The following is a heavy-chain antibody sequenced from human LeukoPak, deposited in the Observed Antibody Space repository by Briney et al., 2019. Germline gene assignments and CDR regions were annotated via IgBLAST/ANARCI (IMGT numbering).Heavy chain of an antibody. CDR2: IIPIFGTA. D-gene: IGHD2-15*01. CDR3: ARTNCSGGSCYSDWFDP. CDR1: GGTFSSYA. J-gene: IGHJ5*02. V-gene: IGHV1-69*13. Sequence: GASVKVSCEASGGTFSSYAISWVRQAPGQGLEWMGGIIPIFGTANYAQKFQGRVTITADESTSTAYMELSSLRSEDTAVYYCARTNCSGGSCYSDWFDPWGQGTLVTVSS.